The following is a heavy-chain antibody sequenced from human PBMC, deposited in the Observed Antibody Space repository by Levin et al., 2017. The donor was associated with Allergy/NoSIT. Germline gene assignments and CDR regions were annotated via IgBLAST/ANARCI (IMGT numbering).Heavy chain of an antibody. CDR1: GFTFSSYG. Sequence: GESLKISCAASGFTFSSYGMHWVRQAPGKGLEWVAVISYDGSNKYYADSVKGRFTISRDNSKNTLYLQMNSLRAEDTAVYYCAKDGGTPNDAFDIWGQGTMVTVSS. J-gene: IGHJ3*02. CDR3: AKDGGTPNDAFDI. V-gene: IGHV3-30*18. D-gene: IGHD1-26*01. CDR2: ISYDGSNK.